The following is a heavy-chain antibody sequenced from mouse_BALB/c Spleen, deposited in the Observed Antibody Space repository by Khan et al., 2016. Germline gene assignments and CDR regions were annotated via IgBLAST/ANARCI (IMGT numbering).Heavy chain of an antibody. CDR3: ARAYYGNYYFDY. CDR2: IYYSGTI. CDR1: GISITTGNYR. Sequence: EVQLLESGPGLVKPSQTVSLTCTVTGISITTGNYRWSWIRQFPGNKLEWIGYIYYSGTITYNPSLTSRTTITRDTSKNQFFLEMNSLTAEDTATYYCARAYYGNYYFDYWGQGTTLTVSS. J-gene: IGHJ2*01. V-gene: IGHV3-5*02. D-gene: IGHD2-10*01.